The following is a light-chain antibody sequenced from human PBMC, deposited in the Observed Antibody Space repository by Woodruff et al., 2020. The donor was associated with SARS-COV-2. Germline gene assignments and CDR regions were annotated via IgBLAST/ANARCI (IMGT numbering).Light chain of an antibody. V-gene: IGKV1-5*03. CDR3: QQYDTYPWT. CDR2: EAS. J-gene: IGKJ1*01. Sequence: YMDKPGTAPKLLIYEASNLESGVPARFSGSRSGADFTLTISSLQPEDFAVYFCQQYDTYPWTFGQGTKVDIK.